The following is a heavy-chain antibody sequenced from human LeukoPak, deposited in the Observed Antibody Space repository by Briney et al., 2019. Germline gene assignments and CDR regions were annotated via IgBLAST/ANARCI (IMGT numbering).Heavy chain of an antibody. Sequence: GGSLRLSCAASGFIFSSYAMNWVRQAPGKGLEWVSAISGSGGSPYYADSVKGQFTISRDNSKNTLSLQMNSLRAEDTAVYYCAKGYTVTTTLVDYWGQGTLVTVSS. V-gene: IGHV3-23*01. CDR2: ISGSGGSP. CDR3: AKGYTVTTTLVDY. J-gene: IGHJ4*02. D-gene: IGHD4-17*01. CDR1: GFIFSSYA.